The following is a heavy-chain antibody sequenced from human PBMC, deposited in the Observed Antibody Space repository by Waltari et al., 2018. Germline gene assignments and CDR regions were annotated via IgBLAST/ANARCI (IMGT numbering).Heavy chain of an antibody. Sequence: QLQLQESGPGLVKPSETLSLTCTVSGGSISSSSYYWGWIRQPPGKGLEWIGSIYYSGSTYYNPSLKSRVTISVDTSKNQFSLKLSSVTAADTAVYYCARGALLWFGEPSDAFDIWGQGTMVTVSS. J-gene: IGHJ3*02. CDR1: GGSISSSSYY. CDR3: ARGALLWFGEPSDAFDI. CDR2: IYYSGST. D-gene: IGHD3-10*01. V-gene: IGHV4-39*07.